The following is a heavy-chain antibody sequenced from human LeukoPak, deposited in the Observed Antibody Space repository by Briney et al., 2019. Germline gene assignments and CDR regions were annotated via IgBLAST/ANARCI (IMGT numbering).Heavy chain of an antibody. Sequence: GGSLRLSCAASGFTFSNYAMSWVRQAPGKGLEWVSAISGSGGSTYYADSVKGRFTISRDNSKDTLYLQMNSLRAEDTAVYYCAKARTRGRGGGSCYDFDYWGQGTLVTVSS. D-gene: IGHD2-15*01. CDR3: AKARTRGRGGGSCYDFDY. V-gene: IGHV3-23*01. CDR2: ISGSGGST. J-gene: IGHJ4*02. CDR1: GFTFSNYA.